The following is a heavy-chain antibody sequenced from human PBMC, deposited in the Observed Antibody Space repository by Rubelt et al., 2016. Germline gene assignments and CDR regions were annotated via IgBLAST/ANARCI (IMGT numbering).Heavy chain of an antibody. Sequence: GKPSETLSLTCTVSGGSISSYYWSWIRQPPGKGLEWIGYIYYSGSTYYNPSLKSRVTISVDTSKNQFSLKLSSVTAADTAVYYCARGSGYDLDYWGQGTLVTVSS. CDR2: IYYSGST. D-gene: IGHD5-12*01. V-gene: IGHV4-59*12. CDR1: GGSISSYY. CDR3: ARGSGYDLDY. J-gene: IGHJ4*02.